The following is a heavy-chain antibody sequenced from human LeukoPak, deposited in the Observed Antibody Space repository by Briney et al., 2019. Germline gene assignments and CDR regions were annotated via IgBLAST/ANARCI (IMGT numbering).Heavy chain of an antibody. D-gene: IGHD5/OR15-5a*01. J-gene: IGHJ3*02. CDR1: GFTFSSYD. Sequence: GGCLRLSCAASGFTFSSYDMHWVRQAPGRGLEWVSAIGIAGDTYYPDSVKGRFTISRENAKNSMYLQMNSLKDGDTAVYYCIRGGIQVSGIDAFDTWGQGTMVTVSS. CDR2: IGIAGDT. CDR3: IRGGIQVSGIDAFDT. V-gene: IGHV3-13*01.